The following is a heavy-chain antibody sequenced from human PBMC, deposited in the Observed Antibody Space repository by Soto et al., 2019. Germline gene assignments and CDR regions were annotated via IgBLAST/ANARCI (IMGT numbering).Heavy chain of an antibody. CDR1: GYSFTGYS. Sequence: ASVKVSCKTSGYSFTGYSVHWVRQAPGHGPEWMGWINPKSGGTKYAQKFQGRVTMIRDTSISTVFMELSRVTSDDTAVYYCAREVWSRGNFITGKLFDYWGQGSLVTVSS. CDR2: INPKSGGT. CDR3: AREVWSRGNFITGKLFDY. V-gene: IGHV1-2*02. D-gene: IGHD1-20*01. J-gene: IGHJ4*02.